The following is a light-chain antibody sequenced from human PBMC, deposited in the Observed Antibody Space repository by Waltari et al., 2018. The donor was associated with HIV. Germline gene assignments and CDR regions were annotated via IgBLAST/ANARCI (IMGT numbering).Light chain of an antibody. CDR1: SSVVGGYNL. CDR2: EVT. Sequence: QSAPTQPAPVSGSPGPSLIISRTGTSSVVGGYNLLFWYQQHPGKAPKLRIYEVTNRPSGVSNRFSGSKSGNTASLTISGLQAEDEADYYCSSYTSSSTQVFGTGTKVTVL. J-gene: IGLJ1*01. CDR3: SSYTSSSTQV. V-gene: IGLV2-14*01.